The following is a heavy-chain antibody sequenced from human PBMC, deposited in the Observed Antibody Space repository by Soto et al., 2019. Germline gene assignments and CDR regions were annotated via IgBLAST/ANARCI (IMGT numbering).Heavy chain of an antibody. V-gene: IGHV4-31*03. CDR1: GGSISSGGYY. CDR2: SYDTGST. Sequence: SETLSLTCTVSGGSISSGGYYWSWIRQHPGEGLEWIGYSYDTGSTYYNPSLKSRVSISVDTSKNQFSLKLSSVTAADTAVYYCARGVGPWSGSLGIDYWGKGTLVTVSS. D-gene: IGHD3-3*01. J-gene: IGHJ4*02. CDR3: ARGVGPWSGSLGIDY.